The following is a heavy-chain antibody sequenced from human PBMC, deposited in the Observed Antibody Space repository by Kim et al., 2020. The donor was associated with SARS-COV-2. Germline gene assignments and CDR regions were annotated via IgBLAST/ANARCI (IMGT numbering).Heavy chain of an antibody. CDR1: GYTFTSYA. CDR2: INAGNGNT. Sequence: ASVKVSCKASGYTFTSYAMHWVRQAPGQRLEWMGWINAGNGNTKYSQKFQGRVTITRDTSASTAYMELSSLRSEDTAVYYCARVRLGFLEWSDNIGWFDPWGQGTLVTVSS. V-gene: IGHV1-3*01. D-gene: IGHD3-3*01. CDR3: ARVRLGFLEWSDNIGWFDP. J-gene: IGHJ5*02.